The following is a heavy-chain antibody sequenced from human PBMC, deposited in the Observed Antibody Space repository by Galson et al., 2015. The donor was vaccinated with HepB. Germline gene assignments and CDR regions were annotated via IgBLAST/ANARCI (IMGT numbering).Heavy chain of an antibody. Sequence: SLRLSCAASGFTFSSLGMTWVRQAPGKGLECVSAIGVNAGSTDYADSVKGRFTISRDNSKNMLYLQMNNLRAEDTAVYYCAKGTTNIDYWGQGT. D-gene: IGHD1-1*01. J-gene: IGHJ4*02. CDR2: IGVNAGST. CDR1: GFTFSSLG. CDR3: AKGTTNIDY. V-gene: IGHV3-23*01.